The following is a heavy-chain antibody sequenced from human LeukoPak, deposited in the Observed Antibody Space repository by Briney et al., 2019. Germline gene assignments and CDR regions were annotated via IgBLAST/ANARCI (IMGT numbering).Heavy chain of an antibody. CDR1: GFTSCSFA. D-gene: IGHD5-24*01. V-gene: IGHV3-30-3*01. Sequence: TRGSLRLSCAASGFTSCSFAMHWVRHAPGQGLEWVAVISYDGSNTYYADSVTGRFTISRDNSKNTLYLQMSSLRAEDTAVYYCARDLRDGYNFEFGYWGQGTLVTVSS. J-gene: IGHJ4*02. CDR3: ARDLRDGYNFEFGY. CDR2: ISYDGSNT.